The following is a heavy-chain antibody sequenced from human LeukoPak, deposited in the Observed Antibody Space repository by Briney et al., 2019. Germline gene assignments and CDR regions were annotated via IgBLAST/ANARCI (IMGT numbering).Heavy chain of an antibody. J-gene: IGHJ4*02. CDR3: ARGRRVVPFDY. CDR2: INHSGST. V-gene: IGHV4-34*01. Sequence: PSETLSLTCAVYGGSFSGYYWSWIRQPPGKGLEWIGEINHSGSTNYNPSLKSRVTISVDTSKNQFSLKLSSVTAADTAVYYCARGRRVVPFDYWGQGTLATVSS. CDR1: GGSFSGYY. D-gene: IGHD3-3*01.